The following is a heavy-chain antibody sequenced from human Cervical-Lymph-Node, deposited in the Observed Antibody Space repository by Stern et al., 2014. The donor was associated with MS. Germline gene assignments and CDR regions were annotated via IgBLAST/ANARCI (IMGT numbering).Heavy chain of an antibody. D-gene: IGHD6-13*01. Sequence: QITLKESGPVLVKPTETLTLTCTVSGFSLSNARMGVSWIRQPPGKALEWLAHIFSNDEKSYSPSLKSRLTISKDTSKSQVVLTMTNMDPVDTATYYCARICSSSSWYRYNWFDPWGQGTLVTVSS. CDR3: ARICSSSSWYRYNWFDP. CDR1: GFSLSNARMG. J-gene: IGHJ5*02. CDR2: IFSNDEK. V-gene: IGHV2-26*01.